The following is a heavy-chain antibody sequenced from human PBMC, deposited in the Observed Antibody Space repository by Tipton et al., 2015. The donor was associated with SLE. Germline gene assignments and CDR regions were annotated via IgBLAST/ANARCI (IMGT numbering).Heavy chain of an antibody. D-gene: IGHD3-10*01. CDR2: MNHSGST. Sequence: TLSLTCAVYGGSFSGYYWSWIRQPPGKGLEWIGEMNHSGSTNYNPSLKSRVTISVDTSKNQFSLKLRSVTAADTAVFYCARGALLRGHYWFDPWGQGTLVTVSS. J-gene: IGHJ5*02. CDR1: GGSFSGYY. V-gene: IGHV4-34*01. CDR3: ARGALLRGHYWFDP.